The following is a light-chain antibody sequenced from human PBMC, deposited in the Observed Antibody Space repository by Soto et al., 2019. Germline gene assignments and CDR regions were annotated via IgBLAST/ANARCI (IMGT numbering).Light chain of an antibody. J-gene: IGKJ4*01. V-gene: IGKV3-15*01. CDR1: QSVSSN. Sequence: EIVMPQSPATLSVSPGERATLSCRASQSVSSNLAWYQQKPGQAPRLLIYGASTRATGIPARFSDSGSGTEFTLTISSLQSEDFAVYYCQQYNNWPPLTFGGGTKVEIK. CDR2: GAS. CDR3: QQYNNWPPLT.